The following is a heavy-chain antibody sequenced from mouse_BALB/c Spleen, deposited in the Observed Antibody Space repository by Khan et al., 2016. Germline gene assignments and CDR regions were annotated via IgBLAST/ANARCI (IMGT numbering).Heavy chain of an antibody. CDR1: GFSLSTSGMG. Sequence: QVTLKESGPGILQPSQTLSLTCSFSGFSLSTSGMGVSWIRQPSGKGLEWLTHIYWDDDKRYNPSLKSRLTISKDPPSNQVFLKITSEDTADAATYSCARRGADYLDSWGQGTTLTVSS. J-gene: IGHJ2*01. CDR2: IYWDDDK. V-gene: IGHV8-12*01. CDR3: ARRGADYLDS.